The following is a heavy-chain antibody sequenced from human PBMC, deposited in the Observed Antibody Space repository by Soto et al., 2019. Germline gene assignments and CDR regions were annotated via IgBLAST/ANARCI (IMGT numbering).Heavy chain of an antibody. J-gene: IGHJ6*03. D-gene: IGHD2-15*01. CDR1: GFTFDDYA. CDR3: AKDSADCSGGSCYYYYYYMDV. CDR2: ISWNSGSI. Sequence: EVQLVESGGGLVQPGRSLRLSCAASGFTFDDYAMHWVRQAPGKGLEWVSGISWNSGSIGYADSVKGRFTISRDNAKNSLYLQMSSLRAEDTALYYCAKDSADCSGGSCYYYYYYMDVWGKGTTVTVSS. V-gene: IGHV3-9*01.